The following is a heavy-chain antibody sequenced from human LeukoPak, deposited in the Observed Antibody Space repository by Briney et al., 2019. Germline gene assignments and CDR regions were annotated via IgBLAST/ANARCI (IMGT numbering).Heavy chain of an antibody. D-gene: IGHD3-3*01. J-gene: IGHJ6*02. CDR2: FDPEDGET. CDR3: ATDLAGYDFWSGYFGMDV. V-gene: IGHV1-24*01. Sequence: GASVKVSCKVSGYTLTELSMHWVRQAPGKGLEWMGGFDPEDGETIYAQKFQGRVTMTEDTSTDTAYMELGSLRSEDTAVYYCATDLAGYDFWSGYFGMDVWGQGTTVTVSS. CDR1: GYTLTELS.